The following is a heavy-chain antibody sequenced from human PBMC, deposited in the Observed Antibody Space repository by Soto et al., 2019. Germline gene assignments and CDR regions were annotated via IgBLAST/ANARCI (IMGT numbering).Heavy chain of an antibody. CDR1: GYTFSSYH. CDR3: ARDLPPVDY. V-gene: IGHV1-18*01. J-gene: IGHJ4*02. Sequence: QIQLVQSGAEVKKPGASVKVSCKASGYTFSSYHITWVRQAPGQGLEWMGWISAYNGNTNYAQNLQCRVTMTTDPSTSTAYMELRSLSSDDTAVYYGARDLPPVDYWGQGTVVTVSS. CDR2: ISAYNGNT.